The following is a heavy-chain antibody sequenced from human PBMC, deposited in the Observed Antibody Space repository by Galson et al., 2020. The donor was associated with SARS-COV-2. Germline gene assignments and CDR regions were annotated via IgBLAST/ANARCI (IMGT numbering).Heavy chain of an antibody. Sequence: ASVKVSCKPSGYTFTDYYIHWVRQAPGQGLEWMGWINPKSGGTNYAQKFEGRVTMTRDTSITTAYMGLSRLRADDTAVYYCARLRYYDVLTGYIVDVWGQGTMVTVSS. CDR3: ARLRYYDVLTGYIVDV. CDR1: GYTFTDYY. V-gene: IGHV1-2*02. D-gene: IGHD3-9*01. CDR2: INPKSGGT. J-gene: IGHJ6*02.